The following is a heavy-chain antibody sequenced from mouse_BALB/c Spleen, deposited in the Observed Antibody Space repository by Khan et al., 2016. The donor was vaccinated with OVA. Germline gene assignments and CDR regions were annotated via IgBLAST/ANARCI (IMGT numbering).Heavy chain of an antibody. D-gene: IGHD2-1*01. CDR2: ISYDGSN. J-gene: IGHJ2*01. V-gene: IGHV3-6*02. CDR1: GYSITSGYY. Sequence: EVKLEESGPGLVKPSQSLSLTCSVTGYSITSGYYWNWIRQFPGNKLEWMGYISYDGSNNYNPSLKNRISITRDTSKNQFFLKLNSVTTEDTATYYCAGYGNPYYFDYWGQGTTLTVSS. CDR3: AGYGNPYYFDY.